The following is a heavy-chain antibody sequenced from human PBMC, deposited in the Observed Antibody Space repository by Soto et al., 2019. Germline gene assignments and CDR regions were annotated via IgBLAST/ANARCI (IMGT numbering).Heavy chain of an antibody. D-gene: IGHD3-10*01. CDR2: MYYSGRT. CDR1: GVSITSTTSY. J-gene: IGHJ4*02. CDR3: ARHTGRGALDS. Sequence: SETLSLTCSVSGVSITSTTSYWGWIRQSPGKGLEYIGSMYYSGRTFHNPSLKSRDTISVDTSKNLFSLKLSSVTAADTAVYYCARHTGRGALDSWGQGTLVTVSS. V-gene: IGHV4-39*01.